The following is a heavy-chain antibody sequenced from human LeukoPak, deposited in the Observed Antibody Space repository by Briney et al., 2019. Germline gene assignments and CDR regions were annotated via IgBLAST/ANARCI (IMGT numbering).Heavy chain of an antibody. Sequence: SETLSLTCTVSGGSVSSGSYYWSWIRQPPGKGLEWIGYIYYSGSTNYNPSLKSRVTIPVDTSKNQFSLKLSSVTAADTAVYYCASGYNSQYFDYWGQGTLVTVSS. D-gene: IGHD1-14*01. V-gene: IGHV4-61*01. CDR3: ASGYNSQYFDY. CDR2: IYYSGST. J-gene: IGHJ4*02. CDR1: GGSVSSGSYY.